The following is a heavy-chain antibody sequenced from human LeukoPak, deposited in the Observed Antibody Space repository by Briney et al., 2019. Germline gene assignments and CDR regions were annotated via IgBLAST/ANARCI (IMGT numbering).Heavy chain of an antibody. Sequence: GGSLRLSCAASGFTFSSSGMHWVRQAPGKGLEWVAVISYDGTNKYYADSVKGRFTLSRDNSKNTLYLQMNSLRAEDTAVYYCARRLCSGGSCYLDYWGQGTLVTVSS. CDR3: ARRLCSGGSCYLDY. D-gene: IGHD2-15*01. CDR2: ISYDGTNK. V-gene: IGHV3-30*03. CDR1: GFTFSSSG. J-gene: IGHJ4*03.